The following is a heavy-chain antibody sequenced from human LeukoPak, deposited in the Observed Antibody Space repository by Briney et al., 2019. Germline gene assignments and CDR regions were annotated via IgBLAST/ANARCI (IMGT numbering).Heavy chain of an antibody. CDR3: ARGVTGAYYYYYMDV. V-gene: IGHV1-2*02. CDR1: GYTFAGYY. CDR2: INPNSGGT. D-gene: IGHD2-21*02. Sequence: ASVKVSCKASGYTFAGYYMHWVRQPPGQGLAWMGWINPNSGGTNYAQKFQGRVTMTRDTSISTAYLELSSLRSDDSAVYYCARGVTGAYYYYYMDVWGKGTTVTVSS. J-gene: IGHJ6*03.